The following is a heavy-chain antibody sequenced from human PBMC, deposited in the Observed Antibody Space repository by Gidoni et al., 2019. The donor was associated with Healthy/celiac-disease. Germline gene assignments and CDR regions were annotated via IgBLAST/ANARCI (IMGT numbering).Heavy chain of an antibody. D-gene: IGHD6-13*01. Sequence: EVQLVESGGGLVQPGGYLRLSCAASGFTFSSYEMNWVRQAPGKGLEWVSYISSSGSTIYYADSVKGRFTISRDNAKNSLYLQMNSLRAEDTAVYYCARTHSSSWDYFDYWGQGTLVTVSS. CDR3: ARTHSSSWDYFDY. CDR1: GFTFSSYE. J-gene: IGHJ4*02. V-gene: IGHV3-48*03. CDR2: ISSSGSTI.